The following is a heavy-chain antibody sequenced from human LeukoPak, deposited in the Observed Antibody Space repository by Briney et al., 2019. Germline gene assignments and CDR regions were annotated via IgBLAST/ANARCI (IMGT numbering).Heavy chain of an antibody. CDR3: AREATIKACEY. CDR1: GYTFTSYG. J-gene: IGHJ4*02. Sequence: ASVKVSCKASGYTFTSYGISWVRQAPGQGLEWMGWISAYNGNTNYAQKFQGRVTMTTDTSTSTAYMEVRSLTSEDTAVYYCAREATIKACEYWGQGTLVTVSS. CDR2: ISAYNGNT. V-gene: IGHV1-18*01. D-gene: IGHD5-12*01.